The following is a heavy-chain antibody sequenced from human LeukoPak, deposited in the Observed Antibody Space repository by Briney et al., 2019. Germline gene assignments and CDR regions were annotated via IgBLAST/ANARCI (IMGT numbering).Heavy chain of an antibody. D-gene: IGHD6-19*01. CDR2: IYYSGST. Sequence: GSLRLSCAASGFTVSSNYMSWVRQAPGKGLEWIGSIYYSGSTYYNPSLKSRVTISVDTSKNQFSLKLSSVTAADTAVFYCATSGWYLLPGICWGQGTLVTVSS. CDR1: GFTVSSNY. J-gene: IGHJ4*02. CDR3: ATSGWYLLPGIC. V-gene: IGHV4-59*05.